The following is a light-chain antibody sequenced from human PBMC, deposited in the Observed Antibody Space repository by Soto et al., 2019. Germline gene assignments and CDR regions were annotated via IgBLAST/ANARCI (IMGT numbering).Light chain of an antibody. Sequence: DIPLTQSPSFLSASVGDRVTITCRASQGISNYLAWYQQKAGKAPNLLIYDASTLQSGVPSRFSGSGSGTEFTLTISSLQPEDFATYYCQQVNSYPITFGQGTRLEIK. J-gene: IGKJ5*01. V-gene: IGKV1-9*01. CDR2: DAS. CDR1: QGISNY. CDR3: QQVNSYPIT.